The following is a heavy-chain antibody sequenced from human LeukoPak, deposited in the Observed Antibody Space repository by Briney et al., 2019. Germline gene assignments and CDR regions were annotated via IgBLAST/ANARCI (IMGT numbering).Heavy chain of an antibody. V-gene: IGHV4-31*03. CDR3: AKQQLVRCFDY. CDR1: GGSISSGGYY. D-gene: IGHD6-13*01. J-gene: IGHJ4*02. Sequence: SQTLSLTRTVSGGSISSGGYYWSWIRQHPGKGLEWIGYIYYSGSTYYDPSLKSRVTISVDTSKTQFSLKLSSVTAADTAVYYCAKQQLVRCFDYWGQGTLVTVSS. CDR2: IYYSGST.